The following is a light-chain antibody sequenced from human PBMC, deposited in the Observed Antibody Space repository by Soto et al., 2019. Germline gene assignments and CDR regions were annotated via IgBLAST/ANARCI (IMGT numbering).Light chain of an antibody. Sequence: QSALTQPASVSGSPGQSISISCTGTGSDIGDYNYVSWYQVYPGKAPKLLIYEVSKRPSGVPIRFSGSRSDKTASLTISGLQAEDEADYYCSSYAGSSTYVFGTGTKVTVL. CDR1: GSDIGDYNY. CDR2: EVS. J-gene: IGLJ1*01. V-gene: IGLV2-14*01. CDR3: SSYAGSSTYV.